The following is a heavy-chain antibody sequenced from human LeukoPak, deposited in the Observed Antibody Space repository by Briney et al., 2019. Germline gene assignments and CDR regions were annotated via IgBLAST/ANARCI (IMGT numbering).Heavy chain of an antibody. CDR1: GGSISSSRYY. CDR2: IYYNEIT. Sequence: SVTLSLTCTVSGGSISSSRYYWHWIRQPPGKGLVWIGCIYYNEITYYNPSLKSRVTISVDTSKNQFSLKLSSVTAADTAVYYCARAPNFDYWGQGTLVTVSS. J-gene: IGHJ4*02. V-gene: IGHV4-39*07. CDR3: ARAPNFDY.